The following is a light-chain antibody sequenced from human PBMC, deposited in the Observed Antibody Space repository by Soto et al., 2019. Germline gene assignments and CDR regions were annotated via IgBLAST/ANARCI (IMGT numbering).Light chain of an antibody. CDR3: YSYAGRNIWV. V-gene: IGLV2-8*01. CDR2: GVT. CDR1: GSDIGAYNF. J-gene: IGLJ3*02. Sequence: QSVLAQPPSASLSPGQSVTISCTGSGSDIGAYNFVSLYQQHPGKAPKLMIFGVTERPSGVPDRFSGSKSGNTASLTVSGLQADDEAVYYCYSYAGRNIWVFGGGTQLTVL.